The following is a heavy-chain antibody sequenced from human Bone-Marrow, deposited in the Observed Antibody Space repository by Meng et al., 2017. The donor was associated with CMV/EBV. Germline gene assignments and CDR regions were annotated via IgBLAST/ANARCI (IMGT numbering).Heavy chain of an antibody. V-gene: IGHV2-5*02. J-gene: IGHJ5*02. CDR1: GFSHSTSGVG. CDR2: IYWDDDK. CDR3: AHSPLRRLLT. D-gene: IGHD3-10*01. Sequence: QTTREEVGPSLAQPTQTLALPCTFSGFSHSTSGVGVGSVRQPPGKALEWLALIYWDDDKRYSPSLKSRHTITKDTSKNQVVLTMTNMDPVDTATYYCAHSPLRRLLTWGQGTLVTVSS.